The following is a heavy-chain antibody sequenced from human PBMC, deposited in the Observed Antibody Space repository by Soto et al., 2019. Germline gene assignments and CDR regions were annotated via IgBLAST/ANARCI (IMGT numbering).Heavy chain of an antibody. V-gene: IGHV1-69*13. J-gene: IGHJ3*02. CDR1: GGTFSSYA. D-gene: IGHD3-9*01. CDR3: ARSDDDILTGYYDVVRAFDI. CDR2: IIPIFGTA. Sequence: SVKVSCKASGGTFSSYAISWVRHAPGQGLEWMGGIIPIFGTANYAQKFQGRVTITADESASTAYMELSSLRSEDTAVYYCARSDDDILTGYYDVVRAFDIWGQGTMVTVSS.